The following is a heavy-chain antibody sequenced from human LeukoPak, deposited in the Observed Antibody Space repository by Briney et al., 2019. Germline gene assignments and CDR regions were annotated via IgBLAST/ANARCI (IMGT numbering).Heavy chain of an antibody. Sequence: GGSLTLSCAVSGFTFNSHGMHWVRQPPGKGLEWVAFIWFDGSNEHYADSVKGRFTISRDNSKNTLYLQRNSLRAEDTAVYYCAMPFNNNWLFDHWGQGTLVTVSS. CDR3: AMPFNNNWLFDH. CDR1: GFTFNSHG. CDR2: IWFDGSNE. V-gene: IGHV3-30*02. J-gene: IGHJ4*02. D-gene: IGHD1-1*01.